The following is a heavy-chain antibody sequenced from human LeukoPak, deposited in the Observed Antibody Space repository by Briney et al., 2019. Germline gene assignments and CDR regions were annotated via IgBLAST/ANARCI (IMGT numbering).Heavy chain of an antibody. D-gene: IGHD6-13*01. J-gene: IGHJ5*02. CDR3: ARDPPKTLYSSSWGFDP. CDR2: INPNSGGT. V-gene: IGHV1-2*02. CDR1: GYTFTGYY. Sequence: ASVKVFCKASGYTFTGYYMHWVRQAPGQGLEWMGWINPNSGGTNYAQKFQGRVTMTRDTSISTAYMELSRLRSDDTAVYYCARDPPKTLYSSSWGFDPWGQGTLVTVSS.